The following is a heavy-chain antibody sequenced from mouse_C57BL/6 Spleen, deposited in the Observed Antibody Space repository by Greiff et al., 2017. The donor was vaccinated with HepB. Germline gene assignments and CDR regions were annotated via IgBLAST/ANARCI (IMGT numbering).Heavy chain of an antibody. CDR1: GFTFSDYG. J-gene: IGHJ4*01. CDR3: ARTDYVLYYYAMDY. CDR2: ISSGSSTI. D-gene: IGHD2-4*01. Sequence: VQLKESGGGLVKPGGSLKLSCAASGFTFSDYGMHWVRQAPEKGLEWVAYISSGSSTIYYADTVKGRFTISRDNAKNTLFLQMTSLRSEDTAMYYCARTDYVLYYYAMDYWGQGTSVTVSS. V-gene: IGHV5-17*01.